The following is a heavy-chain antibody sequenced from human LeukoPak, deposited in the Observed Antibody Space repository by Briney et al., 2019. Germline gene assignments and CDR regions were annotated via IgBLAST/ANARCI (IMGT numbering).Heavy chain of an antibody. CDR1: GYSFTAFY. J-gene: IGHJ4*02. D-gene: IGHD1-26*01. V-gene: IGHV1-2*02. CDR3: ARGSYGYD. Sequence: ASMKVSCKASGYSFTAFYIHWVRQAPGQGLEWVGWINPNPNSGGTSYAQKFQGRVTMTRDTSINTAYMELSGLRSDDTAVYFCARGSYGYDWGQGTLVTVSS. CDR2: INPNPNSGGT.